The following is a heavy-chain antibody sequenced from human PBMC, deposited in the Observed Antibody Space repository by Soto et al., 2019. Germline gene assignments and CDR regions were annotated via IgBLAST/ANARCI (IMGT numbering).Heavy chain of an antibody. D-gene: IGHD1-26*01. CDR3: ACSYSGPLDRVAY. CDR1: GYSFTSYW. V-gene: IGHV5-51*01. CDR2: IYPGDSDT. Sequence: GESLKISCKGSGYSFTSYWIGWVRQMPGKGLEWMGIIYPGDSDTRYSPSFQGQVTISADKSISTAYLQWSSLKASDTAMYYYACSYSGPLDRVAYWGQGPLVIVSS. J-gene: IGHJ4*02.